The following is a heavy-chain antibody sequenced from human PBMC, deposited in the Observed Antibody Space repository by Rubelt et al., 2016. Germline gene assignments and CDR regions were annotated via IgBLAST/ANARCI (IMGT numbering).Heavy chain of an antibody. CDR3: ARDGSGSYYSDN. J-gene: IGHJ4*02. V-gene: IGHV3-20*04. Sequence: DVQLVESGGRVVRPGGSLTLSCVASGFTFDHYGMSWVRQAPGKGLEWVSGINWVGGNTGCADSVKGRFPISRDKAKMALYLQMSSLRAEDTALYYCARDGSGSYYSDNWGQGTLVTVSS. CDR1: GFTFDHYG. D-gene: IGHD1-26*01. CDR2: INWVGGNT.